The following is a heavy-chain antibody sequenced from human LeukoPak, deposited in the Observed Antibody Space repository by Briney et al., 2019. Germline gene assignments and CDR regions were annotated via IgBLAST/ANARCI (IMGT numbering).Heavy chain of an antibody. CDR2: INPSGGRT. CDR3: ARGDDILTDLDY. V-gene: IGHV1-46*01. J-gene: IGHJ4*02. Sequence: ASVKVSCKASGYTFTSYAMNWVRQAPGQGLEWMGIINPSGGRTTYAQNFQGRVTMTRDTSTSTVYMDLSSLRSEDTAVYYCARGDDILTDLDYWGQGTLVTVSS. CDR1: GYTFTSYA. D-gene: IGHD3-9*01.